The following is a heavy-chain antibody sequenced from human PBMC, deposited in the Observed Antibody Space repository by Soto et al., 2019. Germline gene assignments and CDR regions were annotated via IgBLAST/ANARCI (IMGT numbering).Heavy chain of an antibody. CDR1: GFTFDDYA. D-gene: IGHD6-13*01. Sequence: GGSLRLSCAASGFTFDDYAMHWVRQAPGKGLEWVSGISWNSGSIGYADSVKGRFTISRDNAKNSLYLQMNSLRAEDTALYYCAKDITPTGAYSSSYYYFDYWGQGTLVTVSS. CDR3: AKDITPTGAYSSSYYYFDY. CDR2: ISWNSGSI. V-gene: IGHV3-9*01. J-gene: IGHJ4*02.